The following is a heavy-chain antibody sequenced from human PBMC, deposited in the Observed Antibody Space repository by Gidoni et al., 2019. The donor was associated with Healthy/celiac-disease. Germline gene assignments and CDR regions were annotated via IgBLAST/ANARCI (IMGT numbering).Heavy chain of an antibody. J-gene: IGHJ6*02. CDR1: GGSISSGDYY. V-gene: IGHV4-30-4*01. Sequence: QVQLQESGPGLVKPSQTLSLTCTVSGGSISSGDYYWSWIRQPPGTGLEWIGYIYYSGSTYYNPSLKSRVTISVDTSKNQFSLKLSSVTAADTAVYYCARADCGGDCYSGYYYGMDVWGQGTTVTVSS. D-gene: IGHD2-21*02. CDR2: IYYSGST. CDR3: ARADCGGDCYSGYYYGMDV.